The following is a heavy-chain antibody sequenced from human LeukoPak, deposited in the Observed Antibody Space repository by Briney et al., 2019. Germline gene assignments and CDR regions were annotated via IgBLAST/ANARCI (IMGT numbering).Heavy chain of an antibody. D-gene: IGHD4-23*01. J-gene: IGHJ6*02. CDR3: ARCGNSSYGVDV. V-gene: IGHV5-51*01. CDR1: GNSFTTYW. Sequence: GESLQISCTGSGNSFTTYWIGWVRPMPGKGLEWMGIIYPGDSETRYSPSFQGQVTISADKSISTAYLQWITLKASDTAIYYCARCGNSSYGVDVWGQGTTVTVSS. CDR2: IYPGDSET.